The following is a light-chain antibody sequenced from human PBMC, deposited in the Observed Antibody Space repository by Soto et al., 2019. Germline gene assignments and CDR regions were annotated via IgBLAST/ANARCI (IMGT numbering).Light chain of an antibody. CDR2: DDS. CDR1: NIGSKN. Sequence: SYELTQPPSVSVAPGQTARITCEATNIGSKNVHWYQQKPGQAPVLVVYDDSDRPSGIPERFSGSNSGNTATLTISRVEGGDEADYYCHVWDSAGDHPEVFGGGTKLTVL. J-gene: IGLJ3*02. V-gene: IGLV3-21*02. CDR3: HVWDSAGDHPEV.